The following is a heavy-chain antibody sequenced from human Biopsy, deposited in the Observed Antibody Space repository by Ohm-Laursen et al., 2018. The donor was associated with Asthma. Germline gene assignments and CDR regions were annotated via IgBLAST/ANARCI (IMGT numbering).Heavy chain of an antibody. J-gene: IGHJ4*02. D-gene: IGHD5-24*01. CDR1: GGSISSGGYS. V-gene: IGHV4-30-2*01. Sequence: SQTPSLTCAVSGGSISSGGYSWSWIRQPPGKGLEWIGYIYHSGSTYYNPSLKSRVTISVDRSKNQFSLKLSSVTAADTAVYYCARVKDGYNFDYWGQGTLVTVSS. CDR3: ARVKDGYNFDY. CDR2: IYHSGST.